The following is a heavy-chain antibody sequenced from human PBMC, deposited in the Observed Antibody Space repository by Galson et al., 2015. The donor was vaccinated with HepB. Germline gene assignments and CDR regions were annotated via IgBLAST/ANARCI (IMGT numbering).Heavy chain of an antibody. J-gene: IGHJ4*02. CDR1: EFTFDDYA. D-gene: IGHD2-15*01. Sequence: SLRLSCAASEFTFDDYAMHWVRQAPGKGLEWVSLISWDGGSTYYADSVKGRFTISRDNSKNSLYLQMNSLRAEDTALYYCAKDELQYCSGGSCYSFDYWGQGTLVTVSS. V-gene: IGHV3-43D*03. CDR3: AKDELQYCSGGSCYSFDY. CDR2: ISWDGGST.